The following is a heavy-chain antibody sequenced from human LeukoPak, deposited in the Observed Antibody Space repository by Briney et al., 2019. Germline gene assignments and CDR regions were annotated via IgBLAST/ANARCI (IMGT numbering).Heavy chain of an antibody. J-gene: IGHJ6*02. Sequence: GASVKVSCKASGYTFTGYYMHWVRQAPGQELEWMGWINPNSGGTNYAQKFQGRVTMTRDTSISTAYMELSRLRSDDTAVYYCARPGAPIVATRPYGMDVWGQGTTVTVSS. CDR3: ARPGAPIVATRPYGMDV. CDR2: INPNSGGT. D-gene: IGHD5-12*01. V-gene: IGHV1-2*02. CDR1: GYTFTGYY.